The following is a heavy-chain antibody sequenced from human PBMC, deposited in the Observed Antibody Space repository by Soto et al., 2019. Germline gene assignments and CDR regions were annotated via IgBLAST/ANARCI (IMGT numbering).Heavy chain of an antibody. V-gene: IGHV3-23*01. CDR1: VLPFISYA. Sequence: GVSLRLSCSASVLPFISYAMSWVRQAPGKGLEWVSAISGSGGSTYYADSVKGRFTISRDNSKNTLYLQMNSLRAEDTAVYYCAKARTPRYYYYGMDVWGQGTTVTVSS. CDR3: AKARTPRYYYYGMDV. CDR2: ISGSGGST. J-gene: IGHJ6*02.